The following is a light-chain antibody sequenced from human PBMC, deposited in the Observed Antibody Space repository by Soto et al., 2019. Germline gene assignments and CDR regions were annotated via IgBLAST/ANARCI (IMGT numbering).Light chain of an antibody. Sequence: QSALTQPASVSGSPGESITIFCTGTSSDVGVYNYVSWYQQHPGKAPKLMIYDVSNRPSGISNRFSGSKSGNTASLTISGLQAEDEADYYCSSYTSSSTLDVFGTGTKLTVL. CDR2: DVS. V-gene: IGLV2-14*01. J-gene: IGLJ1*01. CDR1: SSDVGVYNY. CDR3: SSYTSSSTLDV.